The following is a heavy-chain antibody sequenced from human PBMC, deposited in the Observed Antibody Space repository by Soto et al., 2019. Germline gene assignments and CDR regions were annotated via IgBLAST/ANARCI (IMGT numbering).Heavy chain of an antibody. CDR1: GFTFSSYA. J-gene: IGHJ4*02. Sequence: GGSLRLSCAASGFTFSSYAMTWVRQAPGKGLEWVSTISGTGTTTYYADSVKGRFTISRDNSKNTLYLQMNSLRTEDTAVYYCVKAVYLLDFDYWGQGTRVTVS. D-gene: IGHD2-8*01. CDR2: ISGTGTTT. V-gene: IGHV3-23*01. CDR3: VKAVYLLDFDY.